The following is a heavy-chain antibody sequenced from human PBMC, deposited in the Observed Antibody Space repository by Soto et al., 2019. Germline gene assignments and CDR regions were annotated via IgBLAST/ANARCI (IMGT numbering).Heavy chain of an antibody. CDR3: ARIRGSSGYYYDFDY. CDR1: GFTFGDYY. J-gene: IGHJ4*02. Sequence: QVQLVESGGGLVKPGESLRLSCAASGFTFGDYYMSWIRQAPGKGLEWVSYISSSSSYTNNADSVKGRFTISRDNAKNSLYLQMDSLRAEDTAVYYCARIRGSSGYYYDFDYWGQGILVTVSS. V-gene: IGHV3-11*06. CDR2: ISSSSSYT. D-gene: IGHD3-22*01.